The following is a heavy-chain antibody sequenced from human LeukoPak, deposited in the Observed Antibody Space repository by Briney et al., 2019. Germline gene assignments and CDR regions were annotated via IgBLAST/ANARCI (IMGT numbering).Heavy chain of an antibody. J-gene: IGHJ6*03. CDR1: GFTFSSYA. CDR2: IKQDGSEK. D-gene: IGHD6-13*01. CDR3: AREHPRIAAAGVDYYYYMDV. Sequence: GGSLRLSCAASGFTFSSYAMSWVRQAPGKGLEWVANIKQDGSEKYYVDSVKGRFTISRDNAKNSLYLQMNSLRAEDTAVYYCAREHPRIAAAGVDYYYYMDVWGKGTTVTISS. V-gene: IGHV3-7*01.